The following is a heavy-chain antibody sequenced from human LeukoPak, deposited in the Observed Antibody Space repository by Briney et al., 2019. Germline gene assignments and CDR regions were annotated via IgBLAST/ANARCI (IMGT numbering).Heavy chain of an antibody. Sequence: PGGSLRLSCAASGFTFSNYWMTWVRQAPGKGLEWVANIKQDGRERYYVDSVKGRFTISRDNAKNSLYLQMSSLGAEDTAIYYCARKGELERRRSWDYWGQGTLVTVSS. J-gene: IGHJ4*02. CDR3: ARKGELERRRSWDY. V-gene: IGHV3-7*03. D-gene: IGHD1-1*01. CDR2: IKQDGRER. CDR1: GFTFSNYW.